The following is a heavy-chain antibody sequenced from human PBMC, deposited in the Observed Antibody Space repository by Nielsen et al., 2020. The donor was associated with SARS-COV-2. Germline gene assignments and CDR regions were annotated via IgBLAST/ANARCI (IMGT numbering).Heavy chain of an antibody. CDR2: IRSKANNYAT. Sequence: GESLKISCAASGFTFSGSAMHWVRQASGKGLEWVGRIRSKANNYATAYAASVKGRFTISRDDSQKTVFLQMNSLRAEDTAVYYCARDGGGYADYWGQGTLVTVSS. D-gene: IGHD5-12*01. V-gene: IGHV3-73*01. J-gene: IGHJ4*02. CDR3: ARDGGGYADY. CDR1: GFTFSGSA.